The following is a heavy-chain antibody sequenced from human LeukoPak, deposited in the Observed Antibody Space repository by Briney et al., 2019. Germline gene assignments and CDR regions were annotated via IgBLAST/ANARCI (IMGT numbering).Heavy chain of an antibody. CDR2: ISYDGSNK. D-gene: IGHD2-2*01. CDR1: GFSFRSYA. V-gene: IGHV3-30-3*01. Sequence: GGSLRLSCAASGFSFRSYAMHWVRRAPGKGLEWVAVISYDGSNKYYADSVKGRFTISRDNSKNTLDLQMNSLRAEDTAVYYCARLLEYCSSTSCYEWGYWGQGTLVTVSS. J-gene: IGHJ4*02. CDR3: ARLLEYCSSTSCYEWGY.